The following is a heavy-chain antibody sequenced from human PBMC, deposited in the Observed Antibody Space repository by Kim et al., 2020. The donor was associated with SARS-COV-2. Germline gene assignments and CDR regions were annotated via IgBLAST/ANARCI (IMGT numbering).Heavy chain of an antibody. CDR1: GFTFSSYA. CDR3: AKDPSNSLYYYYYGMDV. V-gene: IGHV3-23*01. CDR2: ISGSGGST. Sequence: GGSLRLSCAASGFTFSSYAMSWVRQAPGKGLEWVSAISGSGGSTYYADSVKGRFTISRDNSKNTLYLQMNSLRAEDTAVYYCAKDPSNSLYYYYYGMDVWGQGTTVTVSS. J-gene: IGHJ6*02. D-gene: IGHD2-21*01.